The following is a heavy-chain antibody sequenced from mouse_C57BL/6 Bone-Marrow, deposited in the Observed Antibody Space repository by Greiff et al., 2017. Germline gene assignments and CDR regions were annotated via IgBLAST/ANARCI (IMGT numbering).Heavy chain of an antibody. V-gene: IGHV1-81*01. CDR3: ARYGSSCPAWFAY. CDR2: IYPRSGNT. J-gene: IGHJ3*01. Sequence: QVQLKESGAELARPGASVKLSCKASGYTFTSYGISWVKQRTGQGLEWIGEIYPRSGNTYYNEKFKGKATLTADKSSSTAYMELRSLTSEDSAVYFCARYGSSCPAWFAYWGQGTLVTVSA. D-gene: IGHD3-2*02. CDR1: GYTFTSYG.